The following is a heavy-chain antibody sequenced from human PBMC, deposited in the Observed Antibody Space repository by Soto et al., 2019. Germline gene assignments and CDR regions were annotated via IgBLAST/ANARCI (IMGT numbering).Heavy chain of an antibody. J-gene: IGHJ3*02. CDR1: GFTFSIYS. Sequence: PGGSLRLSCAASGFTFSIYSMTWVRQAPGKGLEWVSSIDSSSNYIYNADSVKGRFTISRDNAKNSVYLQMNSLRVEDTAVYFCAREAHFYGRSDVYDIWGQGTMVTVSS. CDR2: IDSSSNYI. V-gene: IGHV3-21*06. CDR3: AREAHFYGRSDVYDI. D-gene: IGHD4-17*01.